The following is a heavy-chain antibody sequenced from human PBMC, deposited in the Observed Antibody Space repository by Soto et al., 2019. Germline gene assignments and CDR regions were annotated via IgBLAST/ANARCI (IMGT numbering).Heavy chain of an antibody. D-gene: IGHD4-17*01. Sequence: EVQLVESGGGLVQPGGSLRLSCAASGFTFSSYWMHWVRQAPGKGLVWVSRINSDGNSTSYADSVKRRFTISRDNAKNTLYLQMTILRAEDTAVYYCERTLDGDYDYWGQGTLVTVSS. V-gene: IGHV3-74*01. CDR1: GFTFSSYW. CDR2: INSDGNST. J-gene: IGHJ4*02. CDR3: ERTLDGDYDY.